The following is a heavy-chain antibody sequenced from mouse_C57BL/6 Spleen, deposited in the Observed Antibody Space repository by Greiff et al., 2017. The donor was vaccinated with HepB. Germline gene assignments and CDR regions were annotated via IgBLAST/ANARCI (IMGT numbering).Heavy chain of an antibody. D-gene: IGHD2-2*01. V-gene: IGHV1-61*01. J-gene: IGHJ2*01. CDR1: GYTFTSYW. CDR2: IYPSDSET. CDR3: AVYYGYSWFAY. Sequence: QVQLKQPGAELVRPGSSVKLSCKASGYTFTSYWMDWVKQRPGQGLEWIGNIYPSDSETHYNQKFKDKATLTVDKSSSTAYMQLSSLTSEDSAVYYCAVYYGYSWFAYWGQGTTLTVSS.